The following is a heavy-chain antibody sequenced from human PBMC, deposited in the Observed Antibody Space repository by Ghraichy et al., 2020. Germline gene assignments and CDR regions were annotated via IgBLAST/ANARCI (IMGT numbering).Heavy chain of an antibody. CDR3: ARFGATGTTLEFAY. Sequence: SETLSLTCAVYGGSFSAYNWNWIRQAPGKGLEWIGEIIHSGTSNYNPSLKSRVTISADTSKRQVSLKLSSVTAADTAIYYCARFGATGTTLEFAYWGQGTLVTVSS. J-gene: IGHJ4*02. V-gene: IGHV4-34*12. CDR1: GGSFSAYN. D-gene: IGHD4-17*01. CDR2: IIHSGTS.